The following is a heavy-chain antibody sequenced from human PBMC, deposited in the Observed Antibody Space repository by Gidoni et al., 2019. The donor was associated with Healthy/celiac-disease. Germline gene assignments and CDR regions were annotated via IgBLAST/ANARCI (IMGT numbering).Heavy chain of an antibody. D-gene: IGHD3-22*01. CDR2: ISWNSGSI. CDR3: AKEMYYYDSSGPGDY. J-gene: IGHJ4*02. CDR1: GFTFDDYA. V-gene: IGHV3-9*01. Sequence: EVQLVESGGGLVQPGRSLRLSCAASGFTFDDYAMHWVRQAPGKGLEWVSGISWNSGSIGYADSVKGRFTISRDNAKNSLYLQMNSLRAEDTALYYCAKEMYYYDSSGPGDYWGQGTLVTVSS.